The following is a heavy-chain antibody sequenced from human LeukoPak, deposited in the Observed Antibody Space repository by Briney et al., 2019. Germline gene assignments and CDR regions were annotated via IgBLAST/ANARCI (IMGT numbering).Heavy chain of an antibody. D-gene: IGHD3-22*01. CDR1: GGTFSRYA. Sequence: ASVTVSFKASGGTFSRYAISWVRQPPAQGLEWVGGSIPIFGTANYEEKFQGRVTITTDESTSTDYMELSSLRSEDTAVYYCAREYYYDSSGYPLPRAFDIWGQGTMVTVSS. J-gene: IGHJ3*02. V-gene: IGHV1-69*05. CDR3: AREYYYDSSGYPLPRAFDI. CDR2: SIPIFGTA.